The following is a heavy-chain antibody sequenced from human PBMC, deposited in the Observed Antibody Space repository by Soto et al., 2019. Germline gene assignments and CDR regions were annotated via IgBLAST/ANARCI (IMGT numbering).Heavy chain of an antibody. CDR2: IYYSGRT. J-gene: IGHJ4*02. CDR1: GGSINSGGYF. Sequence: VQLQESGPGLVKPSQTLSLTCTVSGGSINSGGYFWSWIRQHPGKGLEWIGNIYYSGRTYYNPSLESRVAISVYTSKNQFTLKVHSVTAADTAMYYCARLAKEENPKVQSWYAFDFWGQGTLVTVSS. CDR3: ARLAKEENPKVQSWYAFDF. V-gene: IGHV4-31*03. D-gene: IGHD6-13*01.